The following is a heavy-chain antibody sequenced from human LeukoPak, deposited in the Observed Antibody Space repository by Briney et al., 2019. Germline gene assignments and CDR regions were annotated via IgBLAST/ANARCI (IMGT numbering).Heavy chain of an antibody. CDR1: GGSISGSSYY. Sequence: PSETLSLTCTVSGGSISGSSYYWGWIRQPPGKGLEWIGSIYYSGSTYYNPSLKSRVTISVDRSKNQFSLKLSSVTAADTAVYYCARGSIETGGAFDLWGQGTMVTVSS. D-gene: IGHD1-14*01. V-gene: IGHV4-39*07. CDR2: IYYSGST. J-gene: IGHJ3*01. CDR3: ARGSIETGGAFDL.